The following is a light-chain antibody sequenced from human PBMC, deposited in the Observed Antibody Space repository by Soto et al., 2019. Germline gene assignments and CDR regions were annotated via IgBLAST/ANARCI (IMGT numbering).Light chain of an antibody. CDR3: SSYAGSTTYL. Sequence: QSVLTQPPSASGSPGQSVTISCTGTSSDVGGYNYVSWYQQHPGKAPRLMIYEVSKRPSGVPDRFSGSKSGSTASLTVSGLHAEDEADYYCSSYAGSTTYLFGTGAKXT. CDR1: SSDVGGYNY. V-gene: IGLV2-8*01. J-gene: IGLJ1*01. CDR2: EVS.